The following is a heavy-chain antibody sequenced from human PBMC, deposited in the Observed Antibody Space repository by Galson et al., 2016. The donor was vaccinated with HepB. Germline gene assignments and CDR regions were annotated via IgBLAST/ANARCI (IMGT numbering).Heavy chain of an antibody. V-gene: IGHV3-53*01. J-gene: IGHJ6*02. CDR2: IYSGGTT. CDR1: GFTVSSNY. Sequence: SLRLSCAASGFTVSSNYMNWVRQAPGKGLEWVSVIYSGGTTYYAGSVKGQFTISRDNSKNTLYLQMNSLRAEDTAVYYCAGLSGSYYFGMDVWGQGTTVTVSS. D-gene: IGHD1-26*01. CDR3: AGLSGSYYFGMDV.